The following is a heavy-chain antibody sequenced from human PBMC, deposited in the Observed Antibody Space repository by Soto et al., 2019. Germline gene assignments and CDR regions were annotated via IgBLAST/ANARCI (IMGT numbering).Heavy chain of an antibody. CDR3: VLLFGYPGWLNFDS. J-gene: IGHJ4*02. CDR2: IYWDDDK. CDR1: GFSLSTSGVG. V-gene: IGHV2-5*02. Sequence: QITLKESGPTLVKPTQTLMLTCTFSGFSLSTSGVGVGWIRQPPGKALEWLTLIYWDDDKRYSPSLKSRLTITKDTSKNQVVHTMTNMDPVDTATYYCVLLFGYPGWLNFDSWGQGTLVTVSS. D-gene: IGHD6-19*01.